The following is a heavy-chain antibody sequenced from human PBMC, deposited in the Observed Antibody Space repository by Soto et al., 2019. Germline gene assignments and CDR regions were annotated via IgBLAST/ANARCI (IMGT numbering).Heavy chain of an antibody. CDR1: GYSISSGYY. D-gene: IGHD3-22*01. J-gene: IGHJ5*02. V-gene: IGHV4-38-2*01. CDR2: SYQGGST. Sequence: ETLSPTCAVAGYSISSGYYWGWLRQPPGKGLEWIGSSYQGGSTYYNPSLNSRVTLSIDMTNNHVSLILNSVTAADTAVYYCARVGPWVPYYYDSSPYTFENWFDPWGQGTLVTVSS. CDR3: ARVGPWVPYYYDSSPYTFENWFDP.